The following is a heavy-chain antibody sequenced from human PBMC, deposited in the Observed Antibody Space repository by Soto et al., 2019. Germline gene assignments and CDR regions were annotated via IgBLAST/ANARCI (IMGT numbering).Heavy chain of an antibody. V-gene: IGHV3-48*01. Sequence: EVQLVESGGGLVQPGGSLRLSCAASGFTFSTYSMNWVRQAPGKGLEWVAYINSTGTIKYYAGSVKGRFNISRDNATNSLYLQMNSLRAEDTAVYYCARMSSSISPGCWGQGTLVTVSS. J-gene: IGHJ4*02. D-gene: IGHD2-2*01. CDR3: ARMSSSISPGC. CDR1: GFTFSTYS. CDR2: INSTGTIK.